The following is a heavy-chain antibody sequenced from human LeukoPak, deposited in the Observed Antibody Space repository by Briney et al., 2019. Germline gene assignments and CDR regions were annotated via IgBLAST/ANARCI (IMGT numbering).Heavy chain of an antibody. CDR1: GFTFSRYR. J-gene: IGHJ4*02. CDR2: SNGDGCGK. V-gene: IGHV3-74*01. Sequence: GGSLPLSCAASGFTFSRYRVHWLRQAPGKGLVWISRSNGDGCGKNYADYVNDRFTISRDNAKNTVYLQMNSLRAEDTAVYYCASLGYNSWYAFDYWGQGTLVTVSS. CDR3: ASLGYNSWYAFDY. D-gene: IGHD6-13*01.